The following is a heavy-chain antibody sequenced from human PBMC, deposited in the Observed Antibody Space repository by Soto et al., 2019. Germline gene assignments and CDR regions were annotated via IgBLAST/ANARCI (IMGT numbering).Heavy chain of an antibody. Sequence: GGSLRLSCAASGFTFSSYGMHWVRQAPGKGLEWVAVISYDGSNKYYADSVKGRFTISRDNSKNTLYLQMNSLRAEDTAVYYCSKEGAQAISGSLLVSWGQGSLVTVSS. D-gene: IGHD1-26*01. CDR3: SKEGAQAISGSLLVS. V-gene: IGHV3-30*18. J-gene: IGHJ5*01. CDR2: ISYDGSNK. CDR1: GFTFSSYG.